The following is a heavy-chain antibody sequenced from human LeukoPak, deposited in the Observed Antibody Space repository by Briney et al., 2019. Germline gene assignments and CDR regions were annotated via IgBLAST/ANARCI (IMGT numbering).Heavy chain of an antibody. CDR2: IWYDGSNK. Sequence: PGGSLRLSCAASGFTFSSYGMHWVRQAPGKGLEWVAVIWYDGSNKYYADSVKGRFTISRDNSKNTLYLQMDSLRVEDTAVYYCARGAGYNSGQVPDNWGQGTLVTVSS. CDR3: ARGAGYNSGQVPDN. D-gene: IGHD6-19*01. J-gene: IGHJ4*02. V-gene: IGHV3-33*01. CDR1: GFTFSSYG.